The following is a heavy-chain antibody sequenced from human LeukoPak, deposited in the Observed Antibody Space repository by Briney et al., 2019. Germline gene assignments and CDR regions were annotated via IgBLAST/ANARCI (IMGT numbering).Heavy chain of an antibody. CDR3: ARADTVTTSPFDY. J-gene: IGHJ4*02. CDR1: GYTFTGYY. D-gene: IGHD4-11*01. CDR2: INPNSGGT. Sequence: ASVKVSCKASGYTFTGYYMHWVRQVPGQGLEWMGRINPNSGGTNSAQKFQGRVTMTRDTSISTAYMELSRLRSDDTAVYYCARADTVTTSPFDYWGQGTLVTVSS. V-gene: IGHV1-2*06.